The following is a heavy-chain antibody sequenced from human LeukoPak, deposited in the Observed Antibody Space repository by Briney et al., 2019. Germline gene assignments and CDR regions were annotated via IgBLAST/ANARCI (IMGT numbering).Heavy chain of an antibody. Sequence: GGSLRLSCAASGFTFSSYWMNWVRQAPGKGLEWVANIKEDGSEIYYVDSVKGRFTISRDNSKNTLYLQMGSLRAEDMAVYYCARDLGSGNYYYYMDVWGKGTTVTVSS. D-gene: IGHD6-25*01. CDR2: IKEDGSEI. CDR3: ARDLGSGNYYYYMDV. CDR1: GFTFSSYW. J-gene: IGHJ6*03. V-gene: IGHV3-7*01.